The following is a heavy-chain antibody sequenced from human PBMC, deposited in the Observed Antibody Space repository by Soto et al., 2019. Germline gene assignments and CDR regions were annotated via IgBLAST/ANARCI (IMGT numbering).Heavy chain of an antibody. V-gene: IGHV1-69*06. CDR3: ARDWDGGSWYFDL. CDR2: IIPVYGAT. J-gene: IGHJ2*01. CDR1: GGSFSSYA. Sequence: QVQLVQSGAEVKKPGSSVKVSCEASGGSFSSYAISWVRQAPGQGLEWMGGIIPVYGATNSAQKFQGRVAITADKSTTTVYLELSGLTSQDTAVYYCARDWDGGSWYFDLWGRGTLVTVSS. D-gene: IGHD3-16*01.